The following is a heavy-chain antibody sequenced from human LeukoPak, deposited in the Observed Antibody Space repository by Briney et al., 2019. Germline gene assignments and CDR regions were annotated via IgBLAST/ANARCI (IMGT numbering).Heavy chain of an antibody. D-gene: IGHD2-2*01. Sequence: PGGSLRFSCAASGFTFSSYAMSWVRQAPGKGLEWVSAISGSGGSTYCADSVKGRFTISRDNSKNTLYLQMNSLRAEDTAVYYCATAKYQLPGGEFDPWGQGTLVTVSS. CDR1: GFTFSSYA. CDR3: ATAKYQLPGGEFDP. V-gene: IGHV3-23*01. CDR2: ISGSGGST. J-gene: IGHJ5*02.